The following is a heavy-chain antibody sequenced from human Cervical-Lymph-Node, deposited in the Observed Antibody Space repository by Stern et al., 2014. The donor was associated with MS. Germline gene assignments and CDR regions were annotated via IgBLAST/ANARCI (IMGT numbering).Heavy chain of an antibody. V-gene: IGHV3-30*03. Sequence: VQLVQSGGGVVQPGRSLRLSCAASGFTFGYYGMHWVRQSPGRGLEWVAIISHDGSEIDYADSVKGRFTISRDNSKNTLFLQMNSLRLQDTAVYYCARDGPTMVRGFFDKWGQGTLVSVSS. CDR1: GFTFGYYG. CDR3: ARDGPTMVRGFFDK. CDR2: ISHDGSEI. D-gene: IGHD4/OR15-4a*01. J-gene: IGHJ4*02.